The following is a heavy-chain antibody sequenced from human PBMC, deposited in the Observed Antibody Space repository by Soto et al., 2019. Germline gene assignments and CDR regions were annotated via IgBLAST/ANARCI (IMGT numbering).Heavy chain of an antibody. D-gene: IGHD3-10*01. V-gene: IGHV4-31*03. Sequence: PSETLSLTCTVSGGSISSGGYYWSWIRQHPGKGLEWIGYIYYSGSAYYNPSLKSRVTISVDTSKNQFSLKLSSVTAADTAVYYCARDQGYYGSGSYSSTYGMAVWGQGTTVTVSS. J-gene: IGHJ6*02. CDR3: ARDQGYYGSGSYSSTYGMAV. CDR2: IYYSGSA. CDR1: GGSISSGGYY.